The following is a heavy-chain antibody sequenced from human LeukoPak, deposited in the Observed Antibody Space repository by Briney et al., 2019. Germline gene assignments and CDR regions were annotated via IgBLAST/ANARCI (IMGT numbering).Heavy chain of an antibody. CDR1: GFPFSSYW. CDR2: INSDGSST. J-gene: IGHJ6*02. D-gene: IGHD6-19*01. Sequence: PGGSLRLSCAASGFPFSSYWMYWVRQAPGKGLVWVSRINSDGSSTSYADSVKGRFTIYRDNAKNTLYLQMNSLRAEDTAVYYCAREYSSGWPYYYYYGMDVWGQGTTVTVSS. CDR3: AREYSSGWPYYYYYGMDV. V-gene: IGHV3-74*01.